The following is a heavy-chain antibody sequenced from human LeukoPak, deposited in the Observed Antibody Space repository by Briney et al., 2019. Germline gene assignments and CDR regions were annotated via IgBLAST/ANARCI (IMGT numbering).Heavy chain of an antibody. V-gene: IGHV4-59*12. Sequence: SETLSLTCAVSGFSIRSYYWSWIRQPPGKGLEWIGYIYYNGGTNYNPSLKSRVTISVDTSKNQFSLKLTSVTAADTAVYYCAREGVMRGYCTSTSCSKAFDIWGQGTLVTVSS. J-gene: IGHJ3*02. D-gene: IGHD2-2*01. CDR3: AREGVMRGYCTSTSCSKAFDI. CDR1: GFSIRSYY. CDR2: IYYNGGT.